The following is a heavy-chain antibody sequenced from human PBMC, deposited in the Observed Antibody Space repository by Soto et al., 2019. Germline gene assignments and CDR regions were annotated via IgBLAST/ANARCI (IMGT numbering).Heavy chain of an antibody. Sequence: GXSLILSGAASGFAFSSCPMICVRQAPGEGLEWVSAIDGSGSSTYYADSVKGRFTISRDNSKDTVFLQMNIVRDEDTAVYFCVKGSASFRPYYFASWGQGTLVTVSS. V-gene: IGHV3-23*01. D-gene: IGHD2-21*01. CDR3: VKGSASFRPYYFAS. J-gene: IGHJ4*02. CDR2: IDGSGSST. CDR1: GFAFSSCP.